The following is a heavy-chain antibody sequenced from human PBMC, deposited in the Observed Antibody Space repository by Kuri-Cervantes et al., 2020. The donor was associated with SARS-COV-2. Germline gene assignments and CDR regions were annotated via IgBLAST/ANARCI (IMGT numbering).Heavy chain of an antibody. Sequence: LRLSCAISGDSVSNNIGAWNWIRQSPERGLEWLGRTYYRSKWYNDYATSVQSRISINPDTSKNQFSLHLKSVTPEDTAVYHCAREVYCNGGSCYGDNWFDPWGQGTLVTVSS. V-gene: IGHV6-1*01. CDR3: AREVYCNGGSCYGDNWFDP. CDR1: GDSVSNNIGA. J-gene: IGHJ5*02. CDR2: TYYRSKWYN. D-gene: IGHD2-15*01.